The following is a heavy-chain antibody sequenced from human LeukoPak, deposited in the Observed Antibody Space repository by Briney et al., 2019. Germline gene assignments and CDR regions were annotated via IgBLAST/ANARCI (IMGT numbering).Heavy chain of an antibody. Sequence: SVKVSCKASGGTFSSYAISWVRQAPGQGLEWMGGIIPIFGTANYAQKFQGRVTITADESTSTAYMELSSLRSEDTAVYYCASLKTFYYDSSGYYYDYWGQGTPVTVSS. CDR3: ASLKTFYYDSSGYYYDY. V-gene: IGHV1-69*13. J-gene: IGHJ4*02. CDR1: GGTFSSYA. D-gene: IGHD3-22*01. CDR2: IIPIFGTA.